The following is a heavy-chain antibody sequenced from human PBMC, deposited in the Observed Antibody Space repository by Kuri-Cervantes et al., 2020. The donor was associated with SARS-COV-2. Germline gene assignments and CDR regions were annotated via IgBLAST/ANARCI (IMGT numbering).Heavy chain of an antibody. CDR1: GFTFSNSD. CDR3: VRAVNDLWSGFRSY. D-gene: IGHD3-3*01. CDR2: VSWNGSRT. Sequence: GESLKISCAASGFTFSNSDMNWVRQAPGKGLEWVSGVSWNGSRTHYADSVKGRFIISRDNSRNFLYQQMNSLKTEDTAVYYCVRAVNDLWSGFRSYWGQGTLVTVSS. V-gene: IGHV3-19*01. J-gene: IGHJ4*02.